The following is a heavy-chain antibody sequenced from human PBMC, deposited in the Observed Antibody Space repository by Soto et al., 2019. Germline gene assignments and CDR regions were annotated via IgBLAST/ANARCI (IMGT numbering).Heavy chain of an antibody. D-gene: IGHD6-13*01. CDR2: ISHTGYT. V-gene: IGHV3-23*01. Sequence: GGSLRLSCAASGFTFNTFAMTWVRQPPGKGLEWVSAISHTGYTYYIDSVRGRFTISRDDSKNILSLQMNNLGAEDTAVYYCAKATRGGAATLIRDYWGQGTLVTVSS. J-gene: IGHJ4*02. CDR1: GFTFNTFA. CDR3: AKATRGGAATLIRDY.